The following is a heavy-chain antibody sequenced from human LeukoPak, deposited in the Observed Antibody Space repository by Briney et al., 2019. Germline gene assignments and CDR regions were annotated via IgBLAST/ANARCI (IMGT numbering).Heavy chain of an antibody. CDR3: TRDATQYLRYGYFDS. Sequence: PGGSLRLSCAASEFTFSNSAMNWVRQAPGKGLEWVSSINNIASHIYYADSVRGRFTISRDNAKNSVSLQMNNLRAEDTAVYYCTRDATQYLRYGYFDSWGQGILVTVSS. V-gene: IGHV3-21*01. J-gene: IGHJ4*02. D-gene: IGHD2/OR15-2a*01. CDR2: INNIASHI. CDR1: EFTFSNSA.